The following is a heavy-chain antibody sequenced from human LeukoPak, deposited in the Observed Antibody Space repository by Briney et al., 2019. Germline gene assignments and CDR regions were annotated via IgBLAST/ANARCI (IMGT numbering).Heavy chain of an antibody. Sequence: GGPLRLSCAASGFTFSSYGMMWVRQAPGKGLEWVSAITGSGGSTYYADSVKGRWTIARDNSKTTVYLQMHSLRAEDTALYYCAKANRNYYGMDVWGQGTMVTVSS. CDR1: GFTFSSYG. J-gene: IGHJ6*02. D-gene: IGHD2/OR15-2a*01. CDR3: AKANRNYYGMDV. V-gene: IGHV3-23*01. CDR2: ITGSGGST.